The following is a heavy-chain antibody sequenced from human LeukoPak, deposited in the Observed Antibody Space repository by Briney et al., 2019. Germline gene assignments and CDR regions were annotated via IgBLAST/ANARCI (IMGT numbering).Heavy chain of an antibody. D-gene: IGHD6-13*01. CDR3: AKTPGIAADRLDY. V-gene: IGHV3-30-3*01. CDR1: GFTFSSYS. Sequence: GGSLRLSCEASGFTFSSYSMHWVRQAPGKGLEWVAVISFDGGHRYYADSVKGRFTISRDNSKNTLYLQMNSLRAEDTAVYYCAKTPGIAADRLDYWGQGTLVTVSS. J-gene: IGHJ4*02. CDR2: ISFDGGHR.